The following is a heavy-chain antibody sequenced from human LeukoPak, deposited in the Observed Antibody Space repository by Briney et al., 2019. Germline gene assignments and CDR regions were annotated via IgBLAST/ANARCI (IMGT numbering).Heavy chain of an antibody. D-gene: IGHD3-10*02. J-gene: IGHJ6*04. CDR3: AELGITMIGGV. V-gene: IGHV3-23*01. CDR2: ISYSGAAT. Sequence: GGSLRLSCAASGFTFSNYAMSWVRQAPGKGLEWVSTISYSGAATYYADSVKGRFTISRDNSKNTLYLQMNSLRAEDTAVYYCAELGITMIGGVWGKGTTVTISS. CDR1: GFTFSNYA.